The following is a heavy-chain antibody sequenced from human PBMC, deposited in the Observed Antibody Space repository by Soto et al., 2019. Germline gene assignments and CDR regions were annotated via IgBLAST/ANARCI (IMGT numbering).Heavy chain of an antibody. J-gene: IGHJ6*02. V-gene: IGHV1-2*02. CDR3: ARDGHPYYYDSSGYYYYYGMDV. CDR2: INPNSGGT. D-gene: IGHD3-22*01. CDR1: GYTFTGYY. Sequence: QVQLVQSGAEVKKPGASVKVSCKASGYTFTGYYMHWVRQAPGQGLEWMGWINPNSGGTNYAQKFQGRVTMTRDTSISTAYMELSRLRSDDTAVYYCARDGHPYYYDSSGYYYYYGMDVWGQGTTVTVSS.